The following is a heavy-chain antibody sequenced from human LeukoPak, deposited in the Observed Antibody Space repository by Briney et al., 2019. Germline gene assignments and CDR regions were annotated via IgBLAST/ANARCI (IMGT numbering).Heavy chain of an antibody. V-gene: IGHV3-21*03. Sequence: GGSLRLSCAASGFTFSSYRMNWVRQAPGKGLEWVSSISSSSSYIYYADSVKGRFTLSRDNARNSLYLQMNSLRAEDTAVYYCARDVEYYYFDYWDQGTLVTVSS. D-gene: IGHD2/OR15-2a*01. CDR1: GFTFSSYR. CDR3: ARDVEYYYFDY. CDR2: ISSSSSYI. J-gene: IGHJ4*02.